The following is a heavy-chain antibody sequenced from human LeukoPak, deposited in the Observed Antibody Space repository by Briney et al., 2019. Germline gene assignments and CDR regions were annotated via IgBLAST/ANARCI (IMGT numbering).Heavy chain of an antibody. D-gene: IGHD3-10*01. J-gene: IGHJ4*02. CDR3: AREYYYGSGSYYNGY. CDR1: GFTFSTYS. CDR2: ISSGSSTI. Sequence: GGSLRLSCAASGFTFSTYSMNWVRQAPGKGLEWVSYISSGSSTIYYADSVKGRFTISRDNADNSLYLQMNSLRDEDTAVYYCAREYYYGSGSYYNGYWGQGTLVTVSS. V-gene: IGHV3-48*02.